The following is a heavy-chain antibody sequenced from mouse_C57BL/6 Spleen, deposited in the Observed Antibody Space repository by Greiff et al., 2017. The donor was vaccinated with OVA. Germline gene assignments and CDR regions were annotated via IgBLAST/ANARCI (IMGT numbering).Heavy chain of an antibody. CDR2: IHPSDSDT. J-gene: IGHJ2*01. CDR3: ALYYGYDEGGFDY. D-gene: IGHD2-2*01. V-gene: IGHV1-74*01. CDR1: GYTFTSYW. Sequence: QVQLQQPGAELVKPGASVKVSCKASGYTFTSYWMHWVKQRPGQGLEWIGRIHPSDSDTNYNQKFKGKATLTVDKSSSTAYMQLRSLTSEDSAVYYCALYYGYDEGGFDYWGQGTTLTVSS.